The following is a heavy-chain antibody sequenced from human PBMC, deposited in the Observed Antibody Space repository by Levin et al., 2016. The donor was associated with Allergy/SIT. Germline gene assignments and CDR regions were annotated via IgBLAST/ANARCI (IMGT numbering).Heavy chain of an antibody. CDR1: GFTFSSYA. CDR2: ISGSGGST. J-gene: IGHJ6*02. D-gene: IGHD1-26*01. Sequence: GGSLRLSCAASGFTFSSYAMSWVRQAPGKGLEWVSAISGSGGSTYYADSVKGRFTISRDNSKNTLYLQMNSLRAEDTAVYYCAKDIHRWYSGSLYYYYYGMDVWGQGTTVTVSS. CDR3: AKDIHRWYSGSLYYYYYGMDV. V-gene: IGHV3-23*01.